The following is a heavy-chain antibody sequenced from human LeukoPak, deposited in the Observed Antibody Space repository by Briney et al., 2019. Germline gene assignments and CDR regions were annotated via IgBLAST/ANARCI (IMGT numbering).Heavy chain of an antibody. CDR3: ARSADCSSTSCYTKTDAFDI. J-gene: IGHJ3*02. Sequence: SQTLSLTCTVSGGSISSGGYYWSWIRQPPGKGLEWIGYIYHSGSTYYNPSLKSRVTISVDRSKNQFSLKLSSVTAADTAVYYCARSADCSSTSCYTKTDAFDIWGQGTMVTVSS. CDR1: GGSISSGGYY. D-gene: IGHD2-2*02. CDR2: IYHSGST. V-gene: IGHV4-30-2*01.